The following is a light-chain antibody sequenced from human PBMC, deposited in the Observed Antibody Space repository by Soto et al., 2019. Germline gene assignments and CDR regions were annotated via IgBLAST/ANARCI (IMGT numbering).Light chain of an antibody. CDR2: EVT. CDR3: SSYAGRNILV. Sequence: QSALTQPPSASGAPGQSVTISCTGTSSDVGGYNYVSWYQQHPGKVPELMIYEVTKRPSGVPDRFAGSKSGNTASLTVSGLQADDEADYYCSSYAGRNILVFGGGTKLTVL. CDR1: SSDVGGYNY. V-gene: IGLV2-8*01. J-gene: IGLJ3*02.